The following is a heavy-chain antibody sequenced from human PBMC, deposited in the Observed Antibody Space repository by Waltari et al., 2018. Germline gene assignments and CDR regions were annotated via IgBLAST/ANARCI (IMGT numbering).Heavy chain of an antibody. CDR1: GYSFTDYA. V-gene: IGHV1-3*01. CDR3: ARGQGYLPIDY. Sequence: QVHLVQSGAEVQKPGASVKVSCKTSGYSFTDYAIHWVRQAPGRGLEWLGWIKSGNGNTKYSQTFQGRVSITRDTSASTVYMELISLTSEDTALYFCARGQGYLPIDYWGQGTLVTVSS. CDR2: IKSGNGNT. D-gene: IGHD1-1*01. J-gene: IGHJ4*02.